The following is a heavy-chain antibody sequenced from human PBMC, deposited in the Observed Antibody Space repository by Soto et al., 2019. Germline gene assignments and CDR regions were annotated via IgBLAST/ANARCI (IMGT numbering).Heavy chain of an antibody. CDR2: INPSGGST. D-gene: IGHD3-3*01. Sequence: ASLKVSCKASGYTFTSYDMHWVRQAPGQGLEWMGIINPSGGSTSYAQKFQGRVTMTRDTSTSTVYMELSSLRSEDTAVYYCARDYDFWSGYRKLAYYYYSYGMEVLGQGTTGNVPS. J-gene: IGHJ6*01. CDR3: ARDYDFWSGYRKLAYYYYSYGMEV. V-gene: IGHV1-46*01. CDR1: GYTFTSYD.